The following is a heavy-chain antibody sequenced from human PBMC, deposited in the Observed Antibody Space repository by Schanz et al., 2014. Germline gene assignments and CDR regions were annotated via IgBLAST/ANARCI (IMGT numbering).Heavy chain of an antibody. Sequence: VQLVESGGGLVQPGGSLRLSCAAYGFTLSSYAMHWVRQAPGKGLEWVSYISGTTTYTNYADSVKGRFTISRDNAKNSLYLQMNSLRAEDTAVYYCAREQIMAAAGLVDYWGHGTLVTVSS. J-gene: IGHJ4*01. V-gene: IGHV3-48*04. D-gene: IGHD6-13*01. CDR3: AREQIMAAAGLVDY. CDR1: GFTLSSYA. CDR2: ISGTTTYT.